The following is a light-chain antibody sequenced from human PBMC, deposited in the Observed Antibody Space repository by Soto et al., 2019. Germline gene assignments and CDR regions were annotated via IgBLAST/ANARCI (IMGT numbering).Light chain of an antibody. Sequence: QSVLTQPASVSGSPGQSITISCTGTSSDVGSYNIVSWYQQHPGKAPKLMIYERSKRPSGVSNRFSGSKSGNTASLTISGIQAEDEADYYCCSYAGSSSLVFGGGTNLTVL. J-gene: IGLJ2*01. CDR1: SSDVGSYNI. CDR2: ERS. CDR3: CSYAGSSSLV. V-gene: IGLV2-23*01.